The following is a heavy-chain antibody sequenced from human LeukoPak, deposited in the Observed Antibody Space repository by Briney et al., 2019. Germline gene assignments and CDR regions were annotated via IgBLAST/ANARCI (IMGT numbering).Heavy chain of an antibody. CDR1: GGSISSGGYY. V-gene: IGHV4-31*03. CDR3: ARETTPNSAGYAIDY. D-gene: IGHD3-10*01. Sequence: PSQTLSLTCTVSGGSISSGGYYWSWIRQHPGKGLEWIGYIYYSGSTYYNPSLKSRVTISVDMSKNQFSLKLSSVTAADTAVYYCARETTPNSAGYAIDYWGQGTLVTISS. J-gene: IGHJ4*02. CDR2: IYYSGST.